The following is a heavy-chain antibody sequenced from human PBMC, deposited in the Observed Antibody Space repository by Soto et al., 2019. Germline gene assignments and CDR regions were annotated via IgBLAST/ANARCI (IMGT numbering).Heavy chain of an antibody. V-gene: IGHV4-4*02. CDR3: ARDLSSGWYSMGPL. Sequence: SETLSLTCAFSGCSISSSDWWSWVRQPPGKGLERIGEIYHKGSTNKNPSLKSRVTISVDKSKTQFSLKLSFVTAADSAVYYCARDLSSGWYSMGPLWGQGTLVTVSS. J-gene: IGHJ4*02. CDR2: IYHKGST. CDR1: GCSISSSDW. D-gene: IGHD6-19*01.